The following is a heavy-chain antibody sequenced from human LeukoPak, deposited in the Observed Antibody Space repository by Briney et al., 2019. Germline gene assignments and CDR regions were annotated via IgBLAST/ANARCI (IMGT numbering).Heavy chain of an antibody. D-gene: IGHD1-26*01. CDR1: GNYW. CDR3: ARTRRNSGSYYGDY. J-gene: IGHJ4*02. Sequence: PGGSLRLSCAASGNYWMHWVRQAPGKGLVWVSRINTDGSSTSYADSVKGRFTISRDNAKNTLYLQMNSLRADDTAVYYCARTRRNSGSYYGDYWGQGTLVTVSS. V-gene: IGHV3-74*01. CDR2: INTDGSST.